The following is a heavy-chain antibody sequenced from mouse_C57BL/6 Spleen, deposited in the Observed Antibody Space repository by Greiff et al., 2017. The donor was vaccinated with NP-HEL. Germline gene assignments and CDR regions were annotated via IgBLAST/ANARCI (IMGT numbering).Heavy chain of an antibody. D-gene: IGHD1-1*01. Sequence: VQLQQSGAELMKPGASVKLSCKATGYTFTGYWIAWVKQRPGHGLEWIGEILPGSGSTNYNEKFKGKATFTAVTSSNTAYMQLSSLTTEDSAIYYCARRRDYGRGDWYFDVWGTGTTVTVSS. CDR1: GYTFTGYW. CDR2: ILPGSGST. CDR3: ARRRDYGRGDWYFDV. V-gene: IGHV1-9*01. J-gene: IGHJ1*03.